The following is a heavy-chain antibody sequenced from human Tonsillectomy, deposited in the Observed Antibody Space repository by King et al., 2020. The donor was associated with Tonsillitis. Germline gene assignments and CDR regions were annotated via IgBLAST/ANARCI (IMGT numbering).Heavy chain of an antibody. Sequence: QLQESGPGLVKPSQTLSLTCTVSGGSISIGRYYWSWSRQPAGEGLEWIGRSYTSGGTNYNPSLKSRVTISVDTSKNQFSLKRSSVTAADTAVYYCARDGAFGVVGAYWGQGTLVTVSS. CDR2: SYTSGGT. CDR3: ARDGAFGVVGAY. D-gene: IGHD3-3*01. CDR1: GGSISIGRYY. V-gene: IGHV4-61*02. J-gene: IGHJ4*02.